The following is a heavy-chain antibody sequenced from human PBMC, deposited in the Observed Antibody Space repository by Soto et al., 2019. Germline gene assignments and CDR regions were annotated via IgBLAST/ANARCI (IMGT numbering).Heavy chain of an antibody. D-gene: IGHD5-18*01. V-gene: IGHV4-39*01. CDR3: ARHYDSYGYFDY. CDR2: IYYSGST. CDR1: GGSISSSSYY. J-gene: IGHJ4*02. Sequence: ETLSLTCTVSGGSISSSSYYWGWIRQPPGKGLEWIGSIYYSGSTYYNPSLKSRVTISVDTSKNQFSLKLSSVTAADTAVYYCARHYDSYGYFDYWGQGTLVTVSS.